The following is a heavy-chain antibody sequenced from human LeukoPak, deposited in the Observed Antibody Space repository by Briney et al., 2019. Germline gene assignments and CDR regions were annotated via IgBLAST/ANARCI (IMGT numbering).Heavy chain of an antibody. CDR2: IYPGDSDT. CDR3: ARRLMVSGLYYFDY. Sequence: GESLKISCEGSGYNFSKFWIAWVRQMPGKGLEWMGIIYPGDSDTRYSPSFQGQVTISADKSVSTAYLQWSSLKASDTAMYYCARRLMVSGLYYFDYWGQGTLVTVSS. CDR1: GYNFSKFW. V-gene: IGHV5-51*01. D-gene: IGHD2-8*01. J-gene: IGHJ4*02.